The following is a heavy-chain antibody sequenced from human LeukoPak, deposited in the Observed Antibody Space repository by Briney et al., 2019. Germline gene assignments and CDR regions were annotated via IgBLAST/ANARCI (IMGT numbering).Heavy chain of an antibody. CDR1: GFTFAKYA. CDR3: AKDRAGAN. J-gene: IGHJ4*02. Sequence: GGSLKLSCVGSGFTFAKYAMTWVREAPGKGLEWVSVISGSGNDTYYAESVKGRFTISRDNSKRTLYLQMDSLAADDTAIYYCAKDRAGANWGQGTLAPVSS. V-gene: IGHV3-23*01. CDR2: ISGSGNDT.